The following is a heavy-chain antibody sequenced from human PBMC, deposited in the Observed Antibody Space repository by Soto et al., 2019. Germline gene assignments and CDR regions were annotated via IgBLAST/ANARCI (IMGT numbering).Heavy chain of an antibody. CDR2: IYYSGST. CDR3: ARAERFPRSWFDS. V-gene: IGHV4-30-4*01. CDR1: GGSISSGDYY. J-gene: IGHJ5*01. Sequence: SETLSLTCTVSGGSISSGDYYWSWIRQPPGKGLEWIGYIYYSGSTYYNPSLKRRVTISLDTTNNHFSLKMTSVTAADTAIYFCARAERFPRSWFDSWGQGTQVTVSS.